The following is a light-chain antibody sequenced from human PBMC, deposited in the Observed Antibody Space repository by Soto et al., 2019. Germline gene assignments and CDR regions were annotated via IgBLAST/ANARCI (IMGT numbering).Light chain of an antibody. Sequence: DIQMTQSPSTLSASVGDRVTITCRASQSISSWLAWYQQKPGKAPKLLIYKASSLESGVPSRFSGSGFGTEFTLTISSLQPDDFATYYCQQYNSYSPLFGQGTKVDIK. CDR1: QSISSW. V-gene: IGKV1-5*03. CDR2: KAS. J-gene: IGKJ1*01. CDR3: QQYNSYSPL.